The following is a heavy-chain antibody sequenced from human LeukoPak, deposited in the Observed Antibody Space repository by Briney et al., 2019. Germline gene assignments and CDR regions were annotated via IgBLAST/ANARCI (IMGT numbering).Heavy chain of an antibody. J-gene: IGHJ4*02. Sequence: GGSLRLSCTASGFTFSSYWMHWVRQVPGKGLVWVSRIYSDGSVRTYAGSVEGRFTISRDNAKNTVYLQMNSLRAEDTAVYYCTRAGMVTGLDYWGRGTLVTVSS. V-gene: IGHV3-74*01. CDR2: IYSDGSVR. CDR3: TRAGMVTGLDY. D-gene: IGHD2-21*02. CDR1: GFTFSSYW.